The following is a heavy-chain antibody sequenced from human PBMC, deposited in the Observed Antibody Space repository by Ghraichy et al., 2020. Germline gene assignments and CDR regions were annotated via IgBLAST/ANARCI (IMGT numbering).Heavy chain of an antibody. Sequence: GGSLRLSCAASGLIFGSYWMTWVRQAPGKGLEWVANINQNGREKYYLGSVRGRFTISRDNAKNSLYLQMNSLRVEDTAVYYCSSGDTFDIWGQGTMVDVSS. D-gene: IGHD3-10*01. CDR3: SSGDTFDI. V-gene: IGHV3-7*03. CDR2: INQNGREK. J-gene: IGHJ3*02. CDR1: GLIFGSYW.